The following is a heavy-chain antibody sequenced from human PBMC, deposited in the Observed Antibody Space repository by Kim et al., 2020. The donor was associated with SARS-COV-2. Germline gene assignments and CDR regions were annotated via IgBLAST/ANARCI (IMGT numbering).Heavy chain of an antibody. D-gene: IGHD3-3*01. J-gene: IGHJ6*01. CDR1: GYTFTSYA. Sequence: ASVKVSCKASGYTFTSYAMNWVRQAPGQGLEWMGWINTNTGNPTYAQGFTGRFVFSLDTSVSTAYLQISSLKAEDTAVYYCARDNRITIFGVAVAAHYGMDVWGEGATVTLSS. CDR3: ARDNRITIFGVAVAAHYGMDV. V-gene: IGHV7-4-1*02. CDR2: INTNTGNP.